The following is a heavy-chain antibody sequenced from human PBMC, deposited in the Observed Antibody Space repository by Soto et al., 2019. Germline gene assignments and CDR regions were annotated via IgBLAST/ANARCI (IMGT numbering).Heavy chain of an antibody. D-gene: IGHD1-1*01. CDR2: IKSKSDGGTT. Sequence: EVRLVESGGGLVKPGGSLRLSCAAPEFTFSNAWMSWVRQAPGKGLEWVGHIKSKSDGGTTDFAAPVKGRFTISRDDSKNTLYLQMNSLKTEDTAVYYCTAAGRDNSGLDYWGQGTLVTVSS. CDR3: TAAGRDNSGLDY. CDR1: EFTFSNAW. V-gene: IGHV3-15*01. J-gene: IGHJ4*02.